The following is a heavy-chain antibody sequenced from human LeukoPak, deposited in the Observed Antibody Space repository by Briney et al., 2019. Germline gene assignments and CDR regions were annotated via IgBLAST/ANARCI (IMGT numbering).Heavy chain of an antibody. CDR1: GGSISSSSYY. CDR3: ATYDYGDYTY. Sequence: SETLSLTCTVSGGSISSSSYYWGWIRQPPGKGREWIGSIYYSVSTYYNPSLTSRVPISVDKSKNQFPLKLSSVTAADTAVYYCATYDYGDYTYWGQGTLVTVSS. V-gene: IGHV4-39*01. D-gene: IGHD4-17*01. CDR2: IYYSVST. J-gene: IGHJ4*02.